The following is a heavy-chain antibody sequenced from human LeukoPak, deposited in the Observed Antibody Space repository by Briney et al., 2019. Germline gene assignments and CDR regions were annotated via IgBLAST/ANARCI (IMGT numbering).Heavy chain of an antibody. D-gene: IGHD1-1*01. V-gene: IGHV4-39*01. CDR1: GGSISSSSYY. CDR3: ARLGPYNGPRGYYYYYMDV. J-gene: IGHJ6*03. CDR2: IYYSGST. Sequence: SETLSLTCTVSGGSISSSSYYWGWIRQPPGKGLEWIGSIYYSGSTYYNPSLKSRVTISVDTSKNQFSLKLSSVTAADTAVYYCARLGPYNGPRGYYYYYMDVWGKGTTVTVSS.